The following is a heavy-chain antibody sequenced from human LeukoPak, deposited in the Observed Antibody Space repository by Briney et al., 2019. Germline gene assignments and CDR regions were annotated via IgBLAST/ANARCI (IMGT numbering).Heavy chain of an antibody. CDR3: AREERDGYNYYWYFDL. D-gene: IGHD5-24*01. J-gene: IGHJ2*01. CDR2: ISSSSSYI. CDR1: GFTFSSYS. V-gene: IGHV3-21*01. Sequence: GGSLRLSCAASGFTFSSYSMNWVRQAPGKGLESVSSISSSSSYIYYADSVKGRFAISRDNAKNSLYLQMNSPRAEDTAVYYCAREERDGYNYYWYFDLWGRGTLVTVSS.